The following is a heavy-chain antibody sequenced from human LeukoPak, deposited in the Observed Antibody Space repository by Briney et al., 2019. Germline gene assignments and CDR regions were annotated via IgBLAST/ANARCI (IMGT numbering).Heavy chain of an antibody. V-gene: IGHV7-4-1*02. CDR1: GYTFTSYA. CDR2: INTNTGNP. D-gene: IGHD2-8*01. Sequence: ASVKVSCKASGYTFTSYAMNWVRQAPGQGLEWTGWINTNTGNPTYAQGFTGRFVFSLDTSVSTAYLQISSLKAEDTAVYYCARVYCTNGVCDFDYWGQGTLVTVSS. J-gene: IGHJ4*02. CDR3: ARVYCTNGVCDFDY.